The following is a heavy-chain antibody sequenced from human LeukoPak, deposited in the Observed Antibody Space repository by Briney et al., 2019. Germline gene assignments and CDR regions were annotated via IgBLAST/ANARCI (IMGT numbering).Heavy chain of an antibody. V-gene: IGHV1-8*03. CDR3: AREGRWGLQYYFDY. Sequence: ASVKVSCKASGYTFTSYDTNWVRQATGQGLEWMGWMNPNSGNTGYAQKFQGRVTITRNTSINTAYMELSSLRSEDTAVYYCAREGRWGLQYYFDYWGQGTLVTVSS. D-gene: IGHD4-23*01. CDR2: MNPNSGNT. J-gene: IGHJ4*02. CDR1: GYTFTSYD.